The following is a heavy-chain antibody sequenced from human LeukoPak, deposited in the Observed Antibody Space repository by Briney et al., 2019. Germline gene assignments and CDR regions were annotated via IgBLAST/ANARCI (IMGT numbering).Heavy chain of an antibody. CDR2: INHSGST. CDR1: GVSFSGYY. D-gene: IGHD6-19*01. J-gene: IGHJ4*02. Sequence: SETPSLTCAVYGVSFSGYYWSWIRQPPGKGLEWIGEINHSGSTNYNPSLKSRVTISVDTSKNQFSLKLSSVTAADTAVYYCARAKKDSSGWYSQPLYYFDYWGQGTLVTVSS. CDR3: ARAKKDSSGWYSQPLYYFDY. V-gene: IGHV4-34*01.